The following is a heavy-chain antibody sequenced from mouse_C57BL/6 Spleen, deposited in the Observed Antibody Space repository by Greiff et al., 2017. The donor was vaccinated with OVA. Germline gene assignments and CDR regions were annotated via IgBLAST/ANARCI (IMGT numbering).Heavy chain of an antibody. CDR1: GYSITSGYY. CDR2: ISYDGSN. CDR3: AREGPQVDCDD. Sequence: VQLKESGPGLVKPSQSLSLTCSVTGYSITSGYYWNWIRQFPGNKLEWMGYISYDGSNNYNPSLKNRISITRDTSKNQFFLKLNSVTTEDTATYYCAREGPQVDCDDWGQGTTLTVSS. D-gene: IGHD1-1*01. J-gene: IGHJ2*01. V-gene: IGHV3-6*01.